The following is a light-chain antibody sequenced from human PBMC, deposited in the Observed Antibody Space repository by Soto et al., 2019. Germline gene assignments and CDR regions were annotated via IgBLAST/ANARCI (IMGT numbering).Light chain of an antibody. CDR3: QQVNNYPLT. Sequence: IQLTQSPSSLSASVLDRGAIACRASQGLSSYLAWYQQKPGKAPKLLIYAASTLQTGVPSRFSGSESGTDFTLTISSLQPEDFATYYCQQVNNYPLTFGGGTKVDIK. CDR1: QGLSSY. CDR2: AAS. V-gene: IGKV1-9*01. J-gene: IGKJ4*01.